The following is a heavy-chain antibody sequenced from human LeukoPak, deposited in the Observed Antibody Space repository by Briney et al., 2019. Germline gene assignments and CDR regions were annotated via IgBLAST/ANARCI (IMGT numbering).Heavy chain of an antibody. CDR3: ARHLRLWQNWFDP. V-gene: IGHV5-51*01. CDR2: IYPDDSDT. Sequence: GGSLKISCKASGYTFTNYWIGWVRQMPGKGLEWMGIIYPDDSDTRYSPSFQGQVTMSADKSFSTAYLQWSSLKASDSAMYYCARHLRLWQNWFDPWGQGTLVTVSS. CDR1: GYTFTNYW. D-gene: IGHD5-18*01. J-gene: IGHJ5*02.